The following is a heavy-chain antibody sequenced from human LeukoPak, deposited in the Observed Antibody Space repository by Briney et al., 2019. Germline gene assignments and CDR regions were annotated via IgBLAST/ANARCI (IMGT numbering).Heavy chain of an antibody. V-gene: IGHV3-30*02. J-gene: IGHJ4*02. CDR1: GFPFSSYG. CDR3: AKDYEIREWLVIHY. D-gene: IGHD6-19*01. CDR2: IRYDGSNE. Sequence: GGSLRLSCAASGFPFSSYGMRWVRQAPGKGLEWVAFIRYDGSNEYYADSVKGRFTISRDNSKNTLYLQMNSLRAEDTAVYYCAKDYEIREWLVIHYWGQGTLVTVSS.